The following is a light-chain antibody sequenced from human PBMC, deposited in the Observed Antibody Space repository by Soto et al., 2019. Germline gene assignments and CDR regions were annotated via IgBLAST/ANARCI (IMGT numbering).Light chain of an antibody. Sequence: HSALTQPASVSGSPGQSITLSCTGTSSDVGAYDYVSWYQQHPGRAPKLIIYEVSYRPSGVSARFSGSKSGDTASLTISGLQAEDEADYYCSSFTNTITRYAFGTGTKLTVL. CDR2: EVS. CDR1: SSDVGAYDY. J-gene: IGLJ1*01. V-gene: IGLV2-14*03. CDR3: SSFTNTITRYA.